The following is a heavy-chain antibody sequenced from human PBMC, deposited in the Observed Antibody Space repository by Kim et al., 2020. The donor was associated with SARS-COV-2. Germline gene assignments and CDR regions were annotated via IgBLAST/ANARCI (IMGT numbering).Heavy chain of an antibody. CDR2: IYYSGSI. CDR3: ASIRYSSGLN. CDR1: GDSISSYY. D-gene: IGHD6-19*01. V-gene: IGHV4-59*13. J-gene: IGHJ4*01. Sequence: SETLSLTCTVSGDSISSYYWSWVRQPPGKGLEFIGHIYYSGSINYNPALKSRVTISIDTSKNQLSLKLNSVTAADTAVYFCASIRYSSGLNWGHGTLFT.